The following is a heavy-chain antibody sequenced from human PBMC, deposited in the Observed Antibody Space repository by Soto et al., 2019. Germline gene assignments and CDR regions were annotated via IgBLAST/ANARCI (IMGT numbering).Heavy chain of an antibody. CDR3: ARDSGTRYSDILTRYYTPKWFDP. CDR1: GGSISSYY. V-gene: IGHV4-59*12. CDR2: IYYSGST. Sequence: PSETLSLICTVSGGSISSYYWSWIRQPPGKGLEWIGYIYYSGSTNYNPSLKSRVTISVDTSKNQFSLRLSSVTAADTAVYYCARDSGTRYSDILTRYYTPKWFDPWGQGTLVTVSS. J-gene: IGHJ5*02. D-gene: IGHD3-9*01.